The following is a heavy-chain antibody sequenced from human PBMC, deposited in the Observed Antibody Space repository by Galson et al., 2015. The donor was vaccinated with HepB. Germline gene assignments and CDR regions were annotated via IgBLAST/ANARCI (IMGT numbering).Heavy chain of an antibody. V-gene: IGHV3-21*01. CDR1: GFTFSSYS. CDR3: ARDRAPQYYYGMDV. Sequence: SLRLSCAASGFTFSSYSMNWVRQAPGKGLEWVSSISSSSSYIYYADSVKGRFTISRDNAKNSLYLQMNSLRAEDTAVYYCARDRAPQYYYGMDVWGQGTTVTVSS. J-gene: IGHJ6*02. CDR2: ISSSSSYI.